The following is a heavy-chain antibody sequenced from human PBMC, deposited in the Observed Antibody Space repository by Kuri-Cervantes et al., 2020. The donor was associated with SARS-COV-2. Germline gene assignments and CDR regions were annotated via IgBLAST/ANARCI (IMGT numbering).Heavy chain of an antibody. CDR1: GFTFSDYY. CDR3: ARNRGIVLAAPLDH. J-gene: IGHJ4*02. V-gene: IGHV3-11*04. D-gene: IGHD2-2*01. CDR2: ISSSGSTI. Sequence: GESLKISCAASGFTFSDYYMSWIRQAPGKGLEWVSYISSSGSTIYYADSVKGRFTISRDNAKNSLYLQMNSLRAEDTAVYYCARNRGIVLAAPLDHWGQGTLVTVSS.